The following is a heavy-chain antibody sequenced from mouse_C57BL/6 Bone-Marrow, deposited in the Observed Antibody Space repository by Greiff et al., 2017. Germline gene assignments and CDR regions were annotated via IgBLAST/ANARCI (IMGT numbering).Heavy chain of an antibody. V-gene: IGHV1-42*01. J-gene: IGHJ3*01. CDR2: INPSTGGT. Sequence: EVQLQESGPELVKPGASVKISCKASGYSFTGYYMNWVKQSPEKSLEWIGEINPSTGGTTYNQKFKAKATLTVDKSSSTAYMQLKSLTSEDSAVYYCAGGGNYGVAYWGQGTLVTVSA. CDR3: AGGGNYGVAY. CDR1: GYSFTGYY. D-gene: IGHD2-1*01.